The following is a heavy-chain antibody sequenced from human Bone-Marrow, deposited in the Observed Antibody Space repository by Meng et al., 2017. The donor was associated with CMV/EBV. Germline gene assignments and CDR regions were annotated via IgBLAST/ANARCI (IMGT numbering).Heavy chain of an antibody. D-gene: IGHD6-6*01. J-gene: IGHJ6*02. Sequence: GESLKISCAASGFTFSSYSMNWVRQAPGKGLEWVSYISSSGSTIYYADSVKGRFTISRDNAKNSLYLQMNSLRAGDTAVYYCAKDTRTGGVALRPTGYGMDVWGQGTTVTVSS. CDR2: ISSSGSTI. CDR3: AKDTRTGGVALRPTGYGMDV. CDR1: GFTFSSYS. V-gene: IGHV3-48*04.